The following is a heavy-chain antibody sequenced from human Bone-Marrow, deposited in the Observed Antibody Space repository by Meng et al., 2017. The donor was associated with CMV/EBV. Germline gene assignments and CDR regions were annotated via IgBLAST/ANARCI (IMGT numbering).Heavy chain of an antibody. J-gene: IGHJ6*02. D-gene: IGHD3-3*01. V-gene: IGHV3-13*01. CDR3: ARGFRYDFWSGYSGGGMDV. CDR2: IGTAGDT. CDR1: GFTFSSYD. Sequence: GGPLRLSCAASGFTFSSYDMHWVRQATGKGLEWVSAIGTAGDTYYPGSVKGRFTISRENAKNSLYLQMNSLRAGDTAVYYCARGFRYDFWSGYSGGGMDVWGQGTTVTVSS.